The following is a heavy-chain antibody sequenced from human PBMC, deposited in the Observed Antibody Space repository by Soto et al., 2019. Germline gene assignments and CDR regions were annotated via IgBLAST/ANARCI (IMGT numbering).Heavy chain of an antibody. CDR1: GFTVSTKY. D-gene: IGHD3-16*01. CDR3: ARDPWAADY. CDR2: IYSGGST. Sequence: QPGGSLRLSCVASGFTVSTKYMSWVRQAQGKGLEWVSVIYSGGSTFYADSVRGRFTISRDNSKNTVNLQMNSLRAEDTAVYYCARDPWAADYLGQGTLVTVSS. V-gene: IGHV3-66*01. J-gene: IGHJ4*02.